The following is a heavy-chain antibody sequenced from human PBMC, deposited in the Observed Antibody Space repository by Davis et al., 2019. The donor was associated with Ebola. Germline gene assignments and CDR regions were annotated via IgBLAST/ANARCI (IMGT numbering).Heavy chain of an antibody. V-gene: IGHV3-21*01. CDR2: ISSDSDYI. Sequence: GESLKISCAASRFTFSSYSMSWVRQAPGKALEWVSSISSDSDYIYYADSAKGRFTISRDNAKNSLFLQMNSLRAEDTAVYYCARDRPLDFFFGDYYGMDVWGQGTTVTVSS. D-gene: IGHD3-16*01. CDR3: ARDRPLDFFFGDYYGMDV. CDR1: RFTFSSYS. J-gene: IGHJ6*02.